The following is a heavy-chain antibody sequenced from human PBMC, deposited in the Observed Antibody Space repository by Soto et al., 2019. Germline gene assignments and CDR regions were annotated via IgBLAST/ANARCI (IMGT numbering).Heavy chain of an antibody. Sequence: QVQLVESGGGVVQPGRSLRLSCAASGFTFSSYGMHWVRQAPGKGLEWVAVIWYDGSNKYYADSVKGRFTISRDNSKNTLYLQMNSRRAEDTAVYYCARGPYGDYDVYYGMDVWGQGTTVTVSS. J-gene: IGHJ6*02. CDR2: IWYDGSNK. V-gene: IGHV3-33*01. CDR1: GFTFSSYG. D-gene: IGHD4-17*01. CDR3: ARGPYGDYDVYYGMDV.